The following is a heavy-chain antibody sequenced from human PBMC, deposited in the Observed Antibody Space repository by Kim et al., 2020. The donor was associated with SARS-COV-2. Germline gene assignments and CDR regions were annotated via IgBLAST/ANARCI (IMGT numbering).Heavy chain of an antibody. CDR3: ARGTRFSYYYAMDV. CDR2: ITQSGRT. Sequence: SETLSLTCDVSGGSFSDYDWTWIRRPPTKGLEWIGEITQSGRTTYNPSLNSRVTFSVDTAKNQFSLRLSSVTGADTAVYYCARGTRFSYYYAMDVWGQGTTVTVSS. V-gene: IGHV4-34*01. D-gene: IGHD3-10*01. CDR1: GGSFSDYD. J-gene: IGHJ6*02.